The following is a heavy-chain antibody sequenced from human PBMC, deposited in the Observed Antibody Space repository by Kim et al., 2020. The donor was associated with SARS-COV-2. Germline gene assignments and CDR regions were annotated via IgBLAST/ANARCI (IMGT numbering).Heavy chain of an antibody. CDR2: IWYDGSNK. J-gene: IGHJ3*02. CDR3: AREKGYDSSGYDAFDI. Sequence: GGSLRLSCAASGFTFSSYGMHWVRQAPGKGLEWVAVIWYDGSNKYYADSVKGRFTISRDNSKNTLYLQMNSLRAEDTAVYYCAREKGYDSSGYDAFDIWGQGTMVTVSS. D-gene: IGHD3-22*01. V-gene: IGHV3-33*01. CDR1: GFTFSSYG.